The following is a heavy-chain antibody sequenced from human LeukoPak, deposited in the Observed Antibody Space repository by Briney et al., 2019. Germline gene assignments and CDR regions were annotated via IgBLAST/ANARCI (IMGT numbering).Heavy chain of an antibody. D-gene: IGHD3-10*01. Sequence: GGSLRLSCAASGFTFSDYYMSWIRPAPGKGLEWVSTIKGTGLNTYYAASVKGRFTISRDNATDSLFLQISSLRADDTAIYYFAKSCELKYMDVWGKGTAVTVSS. J-gene: IGHJ6*03. CDR3: AKSCELKYMDV. V-gene: IGHV3-11*04. CDR2: IKGTGLNT. CDR1: GFTFSDYY.